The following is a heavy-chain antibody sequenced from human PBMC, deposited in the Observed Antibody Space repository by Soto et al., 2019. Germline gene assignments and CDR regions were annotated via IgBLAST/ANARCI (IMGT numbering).Heavy chain of an antibody. CDR3: ARVFNYYGSGSHDY. CDR2: INAGNGYT. J-gene: IGHJ4*02. Sequence: QVQLVQSGAEVRKPGASVKVSCKASGYTFTNYAIHWVRQAPGQRLEWMGWINAGNGYTKYSQKFQDRITITRDTXATTAYMELSSLRSEDTAVYYCARVFNYYGSGSHDYWGQGTLVTVSS. CDR1: GYTFTNYA. V-gene: IGHV1-3*01. D-gene: IGHD3-10*01.